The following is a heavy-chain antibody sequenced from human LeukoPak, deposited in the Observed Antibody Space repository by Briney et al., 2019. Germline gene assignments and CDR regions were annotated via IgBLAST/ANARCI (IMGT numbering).Heavy chain of an antibody. CDR3: ASEQAYDHLPGHYKTEYFVQ. J-gene: IGHJ1*01. CDR1: GGSFSGYY. D-gene: IGHD3-9*01. CDR2: INHSGST. Sequence: SETLSLTCAVYGGSFSGYYWSWIRQPPGKGLEWIGEINHSGSTNYNPSLKSRVTISVDASNNRFSLSLKSVTAADTATYYCASEQAYDHLPGHYKTEYFVQWGQGSLVTVSS. V-gene: IGHV4-34*01.